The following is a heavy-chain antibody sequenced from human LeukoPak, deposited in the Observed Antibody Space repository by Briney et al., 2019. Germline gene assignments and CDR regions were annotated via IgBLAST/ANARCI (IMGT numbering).Heavy chain of an antibody. CDR3: ASRDYGSTWSGP. V-gene: IGHV5-51*01. CDR1: RYSLSTYW. CDR2: IYPGDYTN. D-gene: IGHD4/OR15-4a*01. Sequence: GESLKISCKGFRYSLSTYWIGWVRQMPGRGLEWRGIIYPGDYTNQYTSSFQGQVTISVDKATGTAYLQWSSLKASDDARYYCASRDYGSTWSGPWGQGTLVTVSS. J-gene: IGHJ5*02.